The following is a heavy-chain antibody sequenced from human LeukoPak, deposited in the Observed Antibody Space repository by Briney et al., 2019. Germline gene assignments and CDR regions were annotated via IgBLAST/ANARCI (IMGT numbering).Heavy chain of an antibody. CDR1: GDSINSLDL. V-gene: IGHV4-4*02. D-gene: IGHD3-3*01. CDR2: MYLSGTT. Sequence: SETLSLTCTVSGDSINSLDLWSWVRQPPGKGLEWIGEMYLSGTTHSNPSVKSRVTISVDTSKNQFSLKLSSVTAADTAVYYCARAPYYDFWSSYPTKLRANWFDPWGQGTLVTVSS. J-gene: IGHJ5*02. CDR3: ARAPYYDFWSSYPTKLRANWFDP.